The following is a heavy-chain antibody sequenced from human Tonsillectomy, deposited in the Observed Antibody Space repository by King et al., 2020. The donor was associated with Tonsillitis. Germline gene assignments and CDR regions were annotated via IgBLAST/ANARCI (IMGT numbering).Heavy chain of an antibody. J-gene: IGHJ4*02. V-gene: IGHV3-21*01. CDR1: GFPFSSYN. CDR3: ARDKEGMNTFGGVLGSFDC. D-gene: IGHD3-16*02. Sequence: VQLVESGGGLVKPGGSLRLSCAASGFPFSSYNMNWVRQAPGKGLEWVSSISSTSSYIYYADSMKGRFTISRDNAKNSLYLQMTSLRAEDTAVYYCARDKEGMNTFGGVLGSFDCWGQGTLVTVSS. CDR2: ISSTSSYI.